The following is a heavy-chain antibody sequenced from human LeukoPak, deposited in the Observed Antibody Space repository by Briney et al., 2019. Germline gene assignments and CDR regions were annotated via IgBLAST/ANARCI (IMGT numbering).Heavy chain of an antibody. V-gene: IGHV3-23*01. CDR2: ISGSGGST. CDR1: GFTFSNYA. Sequence: GGSLRLSCAASGFTFSNYAMTWVRQAPGKGLEWVSGISGSGGSTYYADSVKGRFTVSRDNSKNTLFLQMNSLRAEDTAVYYCAKAKGSGLKYYFDYWGQGTLVTVSS. D-gene: IGHD6-19*01. J-gene: IGHJ4*02. CDR3: AKAKGSGLKYYFDY.